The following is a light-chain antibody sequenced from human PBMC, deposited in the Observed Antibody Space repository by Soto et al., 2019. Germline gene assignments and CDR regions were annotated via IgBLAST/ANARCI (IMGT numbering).Light chain of an antibody. CDR2: EGS. CDR3: CTYSGSNYYV. Sequence: QSALTQPASVSGSPGQSITISCTGTSNDVGSYHLVSWYQHHPGKAPKLMIFEGSKRPSGVSNRCSGSKSGNTASLTISGIQAEAEADFYCCTYSGSNYYVFGTGTKVTV. V-gene: IGLV2-23*01. J-gene: IGLJ1*01. CDR1: SNDVGSYHL.